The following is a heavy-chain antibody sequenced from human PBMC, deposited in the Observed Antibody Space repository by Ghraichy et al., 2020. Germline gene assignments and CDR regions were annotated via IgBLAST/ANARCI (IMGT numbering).Heavy chain of an antibody. CDR3: ARVSYCGGDCYGLDY. CDR1: GFTFSSYS. Sequence: LSLTCAASGFTFSSYSMNWVRQAPGKGLECVSSISSSSSYIYYADSVKGRFTISRDNAKNSLYLQMNSLRAEDTAVYYCARVSYCGGDCYGLDYWGQGTLVTVSS. J-gene: IGHJ4*02. V-gene: IGHV3-21*01. CDR2: ISSSSSYI. D-gene: IGHD2-21*02.